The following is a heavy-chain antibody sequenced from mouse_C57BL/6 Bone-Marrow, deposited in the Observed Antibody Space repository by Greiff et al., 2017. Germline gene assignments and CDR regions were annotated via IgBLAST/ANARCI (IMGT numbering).Heavy chain of an antibody. J-gene: IGHJ4*01. V-gene: IGHV1-78*01. CDR2: IYPRAGST. CDR1: GYTFTDHP. CDR3: ARDYYGSSFYAMDY. Sequence: VKLVESDAELVKPGASVKISCTVSGYTFTDHPIHWMKQRPEQGLEWIGYIYPRAGSTKYNEKFKGKATLTAEKSNSTAYMQLNILTSEYSAVYFCARDYYGSSFYAMDYWGQGTSVTVSS. D-gene: IGHD1-1*01.